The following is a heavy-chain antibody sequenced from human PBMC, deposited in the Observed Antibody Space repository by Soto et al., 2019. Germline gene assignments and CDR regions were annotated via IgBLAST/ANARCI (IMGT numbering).Heavy chain of an antibody. V-gene: IGHV2-5*02. J-gene: IGHJ4*02. Sequence: QITLKESGPTLVKPTQTLTLTCTFSGFSLSTSGVGVGWIRQPPGKALEWLALIYWDDDKSYSPSLKSRLTITKDTSKNQVVVTLSTMDPVDTATDYCAHILGGVRGFVYWGQGTLVAFSS. D-gene: IGHD3-3*01. CDR3: AHILGGVRGFVY. CDR1: GFSLSTSGVG. CDR2: IYWDDDK.